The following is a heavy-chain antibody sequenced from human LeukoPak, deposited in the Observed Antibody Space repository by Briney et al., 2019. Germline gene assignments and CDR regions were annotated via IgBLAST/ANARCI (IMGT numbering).Heavy chain of an antibody. D-gene: IGHD3-10*01. CDR2: ISYSGNT. CDR1: GGSISSGDYY. J-gene: IGHJ4*02. CDR3: ARVPIIRGVLDY. V-gene: IGHV4-30-4*01. Sequence: SETLSLTCTVSGGSISSGDYYWNWIRQPPGKGLEWIGYISYSGNTYYNPSLKSRVTISPDTSKNQFSLKLSSVSATDTAVYLCARVPIIRGVLDYWGQGTLVTVSS.